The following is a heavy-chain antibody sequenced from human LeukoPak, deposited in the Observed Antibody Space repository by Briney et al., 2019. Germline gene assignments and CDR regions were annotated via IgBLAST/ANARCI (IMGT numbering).Heavy chain of an antibody. CDR3: ARLIGLWFPFDY. Sequence: GGSLRLSCAASGFTFSSYWMHWVRQAPGKGLVWVSRINSDGSSTSYADSVKGRFTISRDNAKNTLYLQMNSLRAEDTAVYYCARLIGLWFPFDYWGQGALVAVSS. J-gene: IGHJ4*02. CDR2: INSDGSST. V-gene: IGHV3-74*01. D-gene: IGHD3-10*01. CDR1: GFTFSSYW.